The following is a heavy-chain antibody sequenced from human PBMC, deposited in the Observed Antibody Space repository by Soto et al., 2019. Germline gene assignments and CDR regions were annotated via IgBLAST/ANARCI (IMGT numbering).Heavy chain of an antibody. CDR3: ARGLTSGDY. V-gene: IGHV1-46*01. Sequence: QVQLVQSGAEVTNPGASVKVACKASGYTFTSFYIHSVRQAPGQGLEWMAIINPNGGSTNYAQNPQGRVTLTRDTSTNTVYMELSSIRSEDTAVYYCARGLTSGDYWGQGTLVTVSS. CDR1: GYTFTSFY. D-gene: IGHD7-27*01. J-gene: IGHJ4*02. CDR2: INPNGGST.